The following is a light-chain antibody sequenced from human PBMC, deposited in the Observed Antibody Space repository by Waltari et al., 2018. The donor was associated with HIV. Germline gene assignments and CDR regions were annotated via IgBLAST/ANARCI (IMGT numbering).Light chain of an antibody. J-gene: IGLJ2*01. Sequence: QSVLTQPPSASGPPGQRVTISCSGSSSTIGRNYVSWYQQRPGTAPKLLIYRNNQRPSGVPDRFSGSKSGTSASLAISGLRSEDEADYYCAAWDDSLSAVVFGGGTKLTVL. V-gene: IGLV1-47*01. CDR2: RNN. CDR1: SSTIGRNY. CDR3: AAWDDSLSAVV.